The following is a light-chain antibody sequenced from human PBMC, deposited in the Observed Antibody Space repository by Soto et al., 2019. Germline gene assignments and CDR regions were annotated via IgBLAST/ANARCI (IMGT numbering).Light chain of an antibody. V-gene: IGLV1-40*01. CDR3: QSYDSNLIGLI. Sequence: QSVLTQPPSVTWAPGQRVTISCTGSNSNIGAGYPVHWYQQFPGAAPKLLIYADTHRPSGVPDRFSGSKSGTSASLAITGLQAEDEADFYCQSYDSNLIGLIFGGGTKVTVL. J-gene: IGLJ2*01. CDR2: ADT. CDR1: NSNIGAGYP.